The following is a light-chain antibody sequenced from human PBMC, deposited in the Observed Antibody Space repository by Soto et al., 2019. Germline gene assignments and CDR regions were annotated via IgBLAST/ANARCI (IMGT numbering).Light chain of an antibody. CDR2: DVS. V-gene: IGLV2-11*01. CDR3: CSYAGSYTSYV. CDR1: ISAVGGYNY. J-gene: IGLJ1*01. Sequence: QCPWTQARSVYGSPGQSFTISCTGTISAVGGYNYVSWYQQHPGKAPKLMIYDVSKRPSGVPDRFSGSKSGNTASLTISGLQAEDEADYYCCSYAGSYTSYVFGTGTKVTVL.